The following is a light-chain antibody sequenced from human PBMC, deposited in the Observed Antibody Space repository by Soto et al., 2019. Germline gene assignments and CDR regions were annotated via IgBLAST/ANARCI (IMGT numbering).Light chain of an antibody. CDR1: SSDVGGYNN. CDR2: EVS. CDR3: NSYAGSNNWV. Sequence: QSVLTQPPSASGSPGQSVTISCTGTSSDVGGYNNVSWYQQHPGKAPKLMIYEVSKRPSGVPDRFSGSKSGNTASLTVSGLQAEDEADYYCNSYAGSNNWVFGGGTKLTVL. J-gene: IGLJ3*02. V-gene: IGLV2-8*01.